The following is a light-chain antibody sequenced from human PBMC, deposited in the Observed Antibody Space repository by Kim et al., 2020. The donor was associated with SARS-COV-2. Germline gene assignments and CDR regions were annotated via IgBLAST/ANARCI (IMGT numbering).Light chain of an antibody. CDR1: HSVSSSY. J-gene: IGKJ4*01. CDR3: QQYGSSPLT. Sequence: EIVLTQSPVTVSLSPGDRASLSCRASHSVSSSYLAWYQQKPVQAPRLLIYGASSGATGIPDRFSGSGSRTDFTLTISRLEPEDVAVYYCQQYGSSPLTFGGGTKVDIK. CDR2: GAS. V-gene: IGKV3-20*01.